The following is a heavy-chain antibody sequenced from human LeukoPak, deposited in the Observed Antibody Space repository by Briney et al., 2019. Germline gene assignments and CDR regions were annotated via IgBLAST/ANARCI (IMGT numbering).Heavy chain of an antibody. CDR1: GFTVSSNY. CDR3: ARHVGDYYDSSGYFDY. CDR2: IYSGGST. D-gene: IGHD3-22*01. J-gene: IGHJ4*02. V-gene: IGHV3-66*04. Sequence: GGSLRLSCAASGFTVSSNYMSWVRQAPGKGLEWVSVIYSGGSTYYADSVKGRFTISRDNSKNTLYLQMNSLRAEDTAVYYCARHVGDYYDSSGYFDYWGQGTLVTVSS.